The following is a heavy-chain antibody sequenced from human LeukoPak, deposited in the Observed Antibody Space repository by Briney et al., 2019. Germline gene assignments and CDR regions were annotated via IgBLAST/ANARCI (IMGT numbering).Heavy chain of an antibody. D-gene: IGHD6-6*01. V-gene: IGHV1-2*02. J-gene: IGHJ4*02. CDR1: GYTFTGYY. CDR3: ARDFSSSITHYFDY. Sequence: EASVKVSCKASGYTFTGYYMHWVRQAPGQGLEWMGWINPNSGGTNYAQKFQGRVTMTRDTSISTAYMELSRLRSDDTAVYYCARDFSSSITHYFDYWGQGTLVTVSS. CDR2: INPNSGGT.